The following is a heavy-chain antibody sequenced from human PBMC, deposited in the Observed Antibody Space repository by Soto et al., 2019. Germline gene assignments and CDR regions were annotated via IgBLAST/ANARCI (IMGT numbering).Heavy chain of an antibody. J-gene: IGHJ6*03. CDR2: IYYSGST. CDR3: ARRKSYCSGGSCYSGIYYYYYMDV. CDR1: GGSIGSYY. D-gene: IGHD2-15*01. Sequence: SETLSLTCTVSGGSIGSYYWSWIRQPPGKGLEWIRYIYYSGSTNYNPSLKSRVTISVDTSKNQFSLKLSSVTAADTAVYYCARRKSYCSGGSCYSGIYYYYYMDVWGKGTTVTVSS. V-gene: IGHV4-59*08.